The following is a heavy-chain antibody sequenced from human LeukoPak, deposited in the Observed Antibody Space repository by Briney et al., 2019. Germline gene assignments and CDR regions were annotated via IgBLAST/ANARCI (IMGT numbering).Heavy chain of an antibody. CDR2: INPNSGGT. CDR3: ARVEYYYGSGSYYKPPY. Sequence: ASVKVSCKASGYTFTGYYMHWVRQAPGQGLEWMGRINPNSGGTNYAQKFQGRVTMTRDTSISTAYMELSRLRSDDTAVYYCARVEYYYGSGSYYKPPYWGQGTLVTVSS. D-gene: IGHD3-10*01. CDR1: GYTFTGYY. J-gene: IGHJ4*02. V-gene: IGHV1-2*06.